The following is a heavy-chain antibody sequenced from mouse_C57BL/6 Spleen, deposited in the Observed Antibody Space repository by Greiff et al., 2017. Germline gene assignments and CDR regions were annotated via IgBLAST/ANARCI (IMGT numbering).Heavy chain of an antibody. CDR3: ARAVGNYDFDY. CDR1: GYAFSSYW. J-gene: IGHJ2*01. V-gene: IGHV1-80*01. CDR2: IYPGDGDT. Sequence: QVQLQQSGAELVKPGASVKISCKASGYAFSSYWMNWVKQRPGKGLEWIGQIYPGDGDTNYNGKFKGKATLTADKSSSTAYMQLSSLTAEDSAVYFCARAVGNYDFDYWGQGTTLTVSS. D-gene: IGHD2-1*01.